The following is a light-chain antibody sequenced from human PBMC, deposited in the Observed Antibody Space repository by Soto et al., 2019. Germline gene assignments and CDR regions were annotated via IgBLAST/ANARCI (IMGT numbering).Light chain of an antibody. CDR1: QSISKY. CDR2: GAT. Sequence: DIQMTQSPSSLSASVGDRVTITCRSSQSISKYLNWYQQKPGKAPKVLIYGATSLQSGVPSRFFGGGSGTDFTLTISSLHPEDFATYYCQHSYNIPWTFGQGTKVEI. J-gene: IGKJ1*01. V-gene: IGKV1-39*01. CDR3: QHSYNIPWT.